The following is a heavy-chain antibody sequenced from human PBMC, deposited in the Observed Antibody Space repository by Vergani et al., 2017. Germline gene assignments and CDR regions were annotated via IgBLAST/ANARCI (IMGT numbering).Heavy chain of an antibody. CDR3: AGRYGSXWYEVPYYYYGMDV. D-gene: IGHD6-19*01. CDR1: GFTFSSYS. CDR2: ISSSSSYI. V-gene: IGHV3-21*01. Sequence: EVQLVESGGGLVKPGGSLRLSCAASGFTFSSYSMNWVRQAPGKGLEWVSSISSSSSYIYYADSAKGRFTISRDNAKNSLYLQMNSLRAGDTAVYYCAGRYGSXWYEVPYYYYGMDVWGQGTTVTVSS. J-gene: IGHJ6*02.